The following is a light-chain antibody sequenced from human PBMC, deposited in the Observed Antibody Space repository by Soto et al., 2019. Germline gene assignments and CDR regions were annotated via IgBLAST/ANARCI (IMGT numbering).Light chain of an antibody. Sequence: DIQMTQSPPTPSASVGARVTITCRASQSISSWLAWYQQKPGKAPKLLIYDASSLESGVPSRFSGSGSGTEFTLTISSLQPDDFATYYCQQYNSYSWTFGQGTKVDIK. CDR3: QQYNSYSWT. J-gene: IGKJ1*01. CDR2: DAS. V-gene: IGKV1-5*01. CDR1: QSISSW.